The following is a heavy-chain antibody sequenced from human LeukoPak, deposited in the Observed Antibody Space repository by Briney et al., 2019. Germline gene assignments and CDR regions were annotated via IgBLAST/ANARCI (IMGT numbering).Heavy chain of an antibody. CDR3: ARARLTDYVWGRRTFDI. CDR2: ISSSSSYI. J-gene: IGHJ3*02. CDR1: GFTFSSYE. Sequence: KSGGSLRLSCAASGFTFSSYEMNWVRQAPGKGLEWVSSISSSSSYIYYADSVKGRFTISRDNAKKSLYLQMNSLRAEDTAVYYCARARLTDYVWGRRTFDIWGQGTMVTISS. D-gene: IGHD3-16*01. V-gene: IGHV3-21*01.